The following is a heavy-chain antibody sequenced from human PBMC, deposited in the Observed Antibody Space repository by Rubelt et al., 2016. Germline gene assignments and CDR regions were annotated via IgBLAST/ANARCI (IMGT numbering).Heavy chain of an antibody. CDR3: ARGELYLDS. CDR2: INTGNGAT. Sequence: QVQLVQSGAEVKKPGASVTVSCQASGYTFSHYALHWVRQAPGQSLEWMGWINTGNGATKSSQKFQGRVTFSRDTSATTLYMEMTSLTSEATAVYYCARGELYLDSWGQGALVTVSS. CDR1: GYTFSHYA. D-gene: IGHD1-7*01. V-gene: IGHV1-3*04. J-gene: IGHJ4*02.